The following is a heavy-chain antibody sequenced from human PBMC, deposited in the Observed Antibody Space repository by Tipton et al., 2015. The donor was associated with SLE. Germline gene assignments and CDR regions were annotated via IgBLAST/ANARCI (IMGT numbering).Heavy chain of an antibody. J-gene: IGHJ3*02. CDR2: ISSSGSTI. D-gene: IGHD6-19*01. CDR1: GFTFSSYE. V-gene: IGHV3-48*03. CDR3: ARNMGSGWSDAFDI. Sequence: SLRLSCAASGFTFSSYEMNWVRQAPGKGLEWVSYISSSGSTIYYADSVKGRFTISRDNAKNSLYLQMNSLRAEDTAVYYCARNMGSGWSDAFDIWGQGTMVTVSS.